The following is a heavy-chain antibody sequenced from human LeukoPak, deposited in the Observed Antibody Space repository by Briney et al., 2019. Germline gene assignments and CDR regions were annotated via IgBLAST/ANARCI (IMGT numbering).Heavy chain of an antibody. J-gene: IGHJ4*02. CDR2: IYHSGST. CDR1: GYSISSGYY. V-gene: IGHV4-38-2*01. Sequence: PSETLSLTCAVSGYSISSGYYWGWIRQPPGKGLEWIGSIYHSGSTYYNPSLKSRVTISVDTSKNQFSLKLSSVTAADTAVYYCASKYYDFWSGYYYFDYWGQGTLVTVSS. CDR3: ASKYYDFWSGYYYFDY. D-gene: IGHD3-3*01.